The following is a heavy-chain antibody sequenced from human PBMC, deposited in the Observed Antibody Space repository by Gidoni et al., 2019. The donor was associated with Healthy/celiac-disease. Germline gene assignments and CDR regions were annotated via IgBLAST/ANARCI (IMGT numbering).Heavy chain of an antibody. Sequence: EVQLLESGGGLVQPGGCLRLSCAAPGVTFSSYAMSGVRPAPGKGLAWVSAISGSGGSKYYADSVKGRLTISRDNSKNTLYLQMNSLRAEDTDVYYCAKSSRVVAAFFDYWGQGTLVTVSS. J-gene: IGHJ4*02. V-gene: IGHV3-23*01. CDR1: GVTFSSYA. CDR2: ISGSGGSK. D-gene: IGHD2-15*01. CDR3: AKSSRVVAAFFDY.